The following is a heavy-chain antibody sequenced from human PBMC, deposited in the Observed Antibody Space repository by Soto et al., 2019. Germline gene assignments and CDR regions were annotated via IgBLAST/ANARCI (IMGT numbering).Heavy chain of an antibody. Sequence: QVQLVESGGGVVQPGRSLRLSCAASGFTFSSYGMHWVRQAPGKGLEWVAVIWYDGSNKYYADSVKGRFTISRDNSKNTLYLQMNSLRAEDTAVYYCAREPYDPLGGYGMDVWGQGTTVTVSS. D-gene: IGHD3-22*01. CDR3: AREPYDPLGGYGMDV. J-gene: IGHJ6*02. CDR2: IWYDGSNK. V-gene: IGHV3-33*01. CDR1: GFTFSSYG.